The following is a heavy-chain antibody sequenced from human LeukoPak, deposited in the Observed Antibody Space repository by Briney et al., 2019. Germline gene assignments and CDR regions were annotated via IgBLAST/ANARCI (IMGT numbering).Heavy chain of an antibody. J-gene: IGHJ4*02. CDR3: AKTSGWYGQYYFDY. CDR1: GGSISSYY. Sequence: SETLSLTCTVSGGSISSYYWSWIRQPPGKGLEWIGYIYYSGSTNYNPSLKSRVTISVDTSKNQFSPKLSSVTAADTAVYYCAKTSGWYGQYYFDYWGQGTLVTVSS. CDR2: IYYSGST. D-gene: IGHD6-19*01. V-gene: IGHV4-59*01.